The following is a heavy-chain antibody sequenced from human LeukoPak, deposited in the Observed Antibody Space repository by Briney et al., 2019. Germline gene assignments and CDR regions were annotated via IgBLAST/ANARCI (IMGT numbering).Heavy chain of an antibody. CDR2: INHSGST. CDR3: ARLGITIFGVFSPPIDY. D-gene: IGHD3-3*01. CDR1: GGSFSGYY. J-gene: IGHJ4*02. V-gene: IGHV4-34*01. Sequence: SSETLSLTCAVYGGSFSGYYWSWIRQPPGKGLEWIGEINHSGSTNYNPSLKSRVTISVDTSKNQFSLKLSSVTAADTAVYYCARLGITIFGVFSPPIDYWGQGTLFTVSS.